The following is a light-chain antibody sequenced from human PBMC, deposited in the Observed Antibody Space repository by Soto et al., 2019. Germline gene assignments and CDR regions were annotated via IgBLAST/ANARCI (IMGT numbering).Light chain of an antibody. CDR3: GTWDISLSVVV. V-gene: IGLV1-51*02. CDR2: ENN. CDR1: SSNIGNNY. Sequence: QSVLTQPPSVSAAPGQKVTISCSGSSSNIGNNYVSWYQQLPGTAPKLLIYENNKRPSGIPDRFSGSKSGTSATLGITGLQTVDEADYYCGTWDISLSVVVFGGATKLTVL. J-gene: IGLJ2*01.